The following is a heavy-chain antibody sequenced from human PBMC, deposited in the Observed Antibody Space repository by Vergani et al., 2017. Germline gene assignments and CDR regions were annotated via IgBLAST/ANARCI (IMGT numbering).Heavy chain of an antibody. J-gene: IGHJ6*02. CDR3: ATPQAVTTGGMEV. CDR2: VDPEDGET. D-gene: IGHD4-17*01. Sequence: EVQLVQSGAEVKKPGATMKIFCKVSGYTFTDHYMHRVKQAPGKGLEWMGLVDPEDGETIYAEKFTGRVTIAADTSTDTAHLELSSLRSEDTAVYYCATPQAVTTGGMEVWGQGTTVIVSS. V-gene: IGHV1-69-2*01. CDR1: GYTFTDHY.